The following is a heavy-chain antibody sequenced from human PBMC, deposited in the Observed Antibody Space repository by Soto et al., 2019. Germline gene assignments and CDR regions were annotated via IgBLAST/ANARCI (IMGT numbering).Heavy chain of an antibody. Sequence: ASVKVSCKASGDTFTTYDINWVRQATGHGLEWMGWINPNSGNIGYAQRFQGRVTMTRDTAIRTAYMAVSSLRSDDTAVYYCARGRASGSYYLLDYWGQGTLVTVS. CDR1: GDTFTTYD. D-gene: IGHD3-10*01. CDR3: ARGRASGSYYLLDY. CDR2: INPNSGNI. V-gene: IGHV1-8*01. J-gene: IGHJ4*02.